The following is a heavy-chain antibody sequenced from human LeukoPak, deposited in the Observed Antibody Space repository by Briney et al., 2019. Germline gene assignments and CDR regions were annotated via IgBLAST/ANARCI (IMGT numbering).Heavy chain of an antibody. Sequence: SGGSLRLSCAASGFTFSSHAIHWVRQAPGKGLEWVAVISYDGSNKYYADSVKGRFTISRDNSKNTLYLQMNSLRAEDTAVYYCARESGSEYQLLGTGWFDPWGQGTLVTVSS. V-gene: IGHV3-30-3*01. D-gene: IGHD2-2*01. CDR1: GFTFSSHA. CDR3: ARESGSEYQLLGTGWFDP. J-gene: IGHJ5*02. CDR2: ISYDGSNK.